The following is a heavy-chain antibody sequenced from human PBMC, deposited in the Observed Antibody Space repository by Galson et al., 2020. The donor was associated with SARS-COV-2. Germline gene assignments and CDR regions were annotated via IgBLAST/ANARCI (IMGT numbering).Heavy chain of an antibody. CDR1: GYSFTSYW. D-gene: IGHD5-12*01. CDR3: ARLAGYNGYDLNWYFDL. V-gene: IGHV5-51*01. Sequence: GGSLKNSCKGSGYSFTSYWIAWVRQMPGKGLEWMGIIYPGDSDTRYSPSFQGQVTISADKSISTAYLQWSSLKASDTAMYYCARLAGYNGYDLNWYFDLWGRGTLLTVSS. CDR2: IYPGDSDT. J-gene: IGHJ2*01.